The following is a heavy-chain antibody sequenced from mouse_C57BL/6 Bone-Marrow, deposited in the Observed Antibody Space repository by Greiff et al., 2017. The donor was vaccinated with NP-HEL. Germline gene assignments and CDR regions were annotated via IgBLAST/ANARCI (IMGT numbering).Heavy chain of an antibody. Sequence: QVQLQQSGAELVRPGTSVKVSCKASGYAFTNYLIEWVKQRPGQGLEWIGVINPGSGGTNYNEKFKGKATLTVDQSSSTAYMQLSSLTSEDSAVYFGARGGVYYDYAWFAYWGQGTLVTVTA. J-gene: IGHJ3*01. CDR3: ARGGVYYDYAWFAY. CDR2: INPGSGGT. D-gene: IGHD2-4*01. V-gene: IGHV1-54*01. CDR1: GYAFTNYL.